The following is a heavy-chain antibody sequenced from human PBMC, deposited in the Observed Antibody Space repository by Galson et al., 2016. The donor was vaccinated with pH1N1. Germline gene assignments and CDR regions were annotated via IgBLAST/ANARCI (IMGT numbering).Heavy chain of an antibody. Sequence: SVKVSCKASGYKFSSFGISWVRQAPGQRLEWMGWIGVYNGKTNYAQSFQGRVTMTAATSTDTAYMELRGMTSDDTAVYYCARGVHSSCWDDGYFKHWGQGSLITVSS. D-gene: IGHD6-19*01. J-gene: IGHJ1*01. CDR1: GYKFSSFG. CDR3: ARGVHSSCWDDGYFKH. V-gene: IGHV1-18*01. CDR2: IGVYNGKT.